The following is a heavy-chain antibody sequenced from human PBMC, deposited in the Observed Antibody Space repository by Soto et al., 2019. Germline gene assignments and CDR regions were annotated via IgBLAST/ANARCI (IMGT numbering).Heavy chain of an antibody. CDR3: ARQRTTVVTQAYFDH. D-gene: IGHD2-21*02. CDR2: IYYSWRT. Sequence: PSETLSLTCIVSVESISSSSYYWGWIRQPPGKGFEWIGSIYYSWRTYYNPSFKSRVTISIDTSKNQFYLKLSSVTSTDTAVYYCARQRTTVVTQAYFDHWGKGARVTVSS. V-gene: IGHV4-39*01. J-gene: IGHJ4*02. CDR1: VESISSSSYY.